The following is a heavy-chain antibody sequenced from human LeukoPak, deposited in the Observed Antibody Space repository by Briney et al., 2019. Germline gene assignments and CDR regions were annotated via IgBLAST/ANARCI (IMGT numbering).Heavy chain of an antibody. CDR3: AREPTTVTTGGFDY. CDR2: INHSENT. Sequence: SETLSLTCAVYGGSFSDYYWSWIRQPPGKGLEWIGEINHSENTKYNPSLRSRVTISVDTSKNQFSLRLGSVTAADTAVYYCAREPTTVTTGGFDYWGQGTLVTVSS. D-gene: IGHD4-17*01. V-gene: IGHV4-34*01. J-gene: IGHJ4*02. CDR1: GGSFSDYY.